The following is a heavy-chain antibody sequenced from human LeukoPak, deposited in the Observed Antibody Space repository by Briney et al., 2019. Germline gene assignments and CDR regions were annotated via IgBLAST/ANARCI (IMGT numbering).Heavy chain of an antibody. CDR2: VIASGAAT. J-gene: IGHJ4*02. V-gene: IGHV3-23*01. CDR3: AKGDSGDYAFDY. D-gene: IGHD4-17*01. CDR1: GFIVSSSY. Sequence: GGSLRLSCAASGFIVSSSYMGWVRQAPGKGLEWVSAVIASGAATYYADSVKGRFTISRDNSKKTMSLQMNSLRAEDTAVYYCAKGDSGDYAFDYWGRGILVTVSS.